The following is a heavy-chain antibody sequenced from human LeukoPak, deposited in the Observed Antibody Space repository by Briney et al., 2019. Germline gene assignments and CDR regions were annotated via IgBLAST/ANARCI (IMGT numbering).Heavy chain of an antibody. CDR2: ISGSGGST. J-gene: IGHJ4*02. CDR1: GFTFSSYA. D-gene: IGHD2-15*01. V-gene: IGHV3-23*01. CDR3: AKDPRVVAASYYFDY. Sequence: GGSLRLSCAASGFTFSSYAMSWVRQAPGKGLEWVSAISGSGGSTYYADSVKGRLTISRDNSKNTLYLQMNSLRAEDTAVYYCAKDPRVVAASYYFDYWGQGTLVTVSS.